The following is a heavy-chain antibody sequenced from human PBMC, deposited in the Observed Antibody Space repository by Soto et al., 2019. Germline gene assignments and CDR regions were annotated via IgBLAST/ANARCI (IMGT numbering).Heavy chain of an antibody. Sequence: ASVKVSCKASGYTFTSYYMHWVRQAPGQGLEWMGIINPSGGSTSYAQKFQGRVSMTRDTSTSTVYMELSSLRSEDTAVYYCARVLAARGGFDPWGQGTLVTVSS. V-gene: IGHV1-46*01. CDR2: INPSGGST. CDR3: ARVLAARGGFDP. J-gene: IGHJ5*02. D-gene: IGHD6-6*01. CDR1: GYTFTSYY.